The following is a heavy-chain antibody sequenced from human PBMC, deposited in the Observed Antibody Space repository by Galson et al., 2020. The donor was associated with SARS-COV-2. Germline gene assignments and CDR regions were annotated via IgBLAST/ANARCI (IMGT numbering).Heavy chain of an antibody. J-gene: IGHJ4*02. CDR1: GYTFINFG. V-gene: IGHV1-18*01. Sequence: ASVTVSCKASGYTFINFGITWVRQAPGQGLEWMGWISPYHGITNYAQKLQGRVTMTTDTSTGTVYMDLRSLRSDDTAVYYCARSYCGGDCYSYYFDYWSQGTLVTVSS. D-gene: IGHD2-21*02. CDR2: ISPYHGIT. CDR3: ARSYCGGDCYSYYFDY.